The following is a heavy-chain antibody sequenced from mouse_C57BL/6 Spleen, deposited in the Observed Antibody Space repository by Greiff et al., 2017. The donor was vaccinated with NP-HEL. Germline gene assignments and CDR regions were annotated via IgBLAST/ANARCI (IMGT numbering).Heavy chain of an antibody. J-gene: IGHJ4*01. Sequence: EVQLQQSGPELVKPGASVKISCKASGYTFTDYYMNWVKQSHGKSLEWIGDINPNNGGTSYNQKFKGKATLTVDKSSSKAYMELRSLTSEDSAVYYCATIVTTLRNYYAMDYWGQGTSVTVSS. CDR3: ATIVTTLRNYYAMDY. CDR2: INPNNGGT. V-gene: IGHV1-26*01. CDR1: GYTFTDYY. D-gene: IGHD2-3*01.